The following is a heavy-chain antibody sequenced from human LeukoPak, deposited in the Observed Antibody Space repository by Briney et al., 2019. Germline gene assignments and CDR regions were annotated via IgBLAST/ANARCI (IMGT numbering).Heavy chain of an antibody. V-gene: IGHV4-59*01. J-gene: IGHJ6*02. D-gene: IGHD3-10*01. CDR2: IYDSGST. CDR1: GGSMSNYY. CDR3: ARDVSGTYYSSLDYYYGVDV. Sequence: SETLSLTCTVSGGSMSNYYWSWIRQPPGKGLEWIGYIYDSGSTNYNPSLKSRVTISVDTSKNQFSLKVSSVTAADTAVYYCARDVSGTYYSSLDYYYGVDVWGQGTTVSVSS.